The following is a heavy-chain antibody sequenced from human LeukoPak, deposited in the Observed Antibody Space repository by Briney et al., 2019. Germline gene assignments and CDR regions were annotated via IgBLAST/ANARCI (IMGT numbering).Heavy chain of an antibody. J-gene: IGHJ4*02. CDR2: INSDGSWI. D-gene: IGHD2/OR15-2a*01. Sequence: GGSLRLSCAASGNYWMHWVRQAPGKGLVWVSHINSDGSWISYADSVKGRFTISKDNAKNTVYLQMNSLRAEDTAVYYCVSFYETYWGRGTLVTVSS. V-gene: IGHV3-74*01. CDR3: VSFYETY. CDR1: GNYW.